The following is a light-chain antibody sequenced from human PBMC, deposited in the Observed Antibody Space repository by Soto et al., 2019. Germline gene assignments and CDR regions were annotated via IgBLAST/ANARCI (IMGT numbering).Light chain of an antibody. CDR1: QSVSRK. V-gene: IGKV3D-15*01. CDR3: QQYTNWPKT. CDR2: GAS. Sequence: EIVMTQAPASLAVSPGESARSSCMASQSVSRKLVWYQQKPGQAPRLLIYGASSRATGIPERFSGSGSAIEFTLTSSSLQSEDFAVSYCQQYTNWPKTFGQGTKVDIK. J-gene: IGKJ1*01.